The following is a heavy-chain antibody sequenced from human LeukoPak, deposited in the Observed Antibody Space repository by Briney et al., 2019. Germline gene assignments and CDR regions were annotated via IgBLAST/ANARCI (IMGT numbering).Heavy chain of an antibody. CDR3: ARDLSSRDAY. CDR2: IHQNGGTE. CDR1: GFTVSSYW. Sequence: GGSLRLSCAASGFTVSSYWMSWVRQAPGEGLEWVACIHQNGGTEYYVDSVKGRFAISRDNTKDSLYLQMNSLTIEDTAVYYCARDLSSRDAYWGQGTLVTVSS. J-gene: IGHJ4*02. V-gene: IGHV3-7*03. D-gene: IGHD6-13*01.